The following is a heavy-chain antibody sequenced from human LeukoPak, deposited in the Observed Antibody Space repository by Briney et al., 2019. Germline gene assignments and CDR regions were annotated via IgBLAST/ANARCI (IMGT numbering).Heavy chain of an antibody. Sequence: GGSLRLSCATSGFTFSNYEMNWVRQAPGKGLEWLSYISGGGNNIYYADSVKGRFTISRDSAKNSLYLQMNSLRVEDTAVYYCARGVVRGVIIPAFDYWGQGTLVTVSS. CDR3: ARGVVRGVIIPAFDY. CDR2: ISGGGNNI. CDR1: GFTFSNYE. V-gene: IGHV3-48*03. J-gene: IGHJ4*02. D-gene: IGHD3-10*01.